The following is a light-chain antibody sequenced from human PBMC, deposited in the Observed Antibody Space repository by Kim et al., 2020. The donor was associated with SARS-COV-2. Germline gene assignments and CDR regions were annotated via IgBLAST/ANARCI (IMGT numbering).Light chain of an antibody. V-gene: IGKV3-15*01. CDR2: DAS. CDR3: QHYHDWPPWT. J-gene: IGKJ1*01. Sequence: PGERVTLSCRASQNINSNLAWYQQKPGQAPRLLIYDASTRATDVPARFSGSGSGTEFTLTISSLQSEDFAVYYCQHYHDWPPWTFGQGTKVDIK. CDR1: QNINSN.